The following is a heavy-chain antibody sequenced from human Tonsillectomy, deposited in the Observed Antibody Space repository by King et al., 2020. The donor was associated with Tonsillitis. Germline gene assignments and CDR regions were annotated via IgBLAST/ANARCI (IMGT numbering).Heavy chain of an antibody. CDR2: ISTYNGNT. J-gene: IGHJ4*02. Sequence: QLVQSGAEVKKPGASVKVSCKASGYTFTDYGVSWVRQAPGQGLEWMGWISTYNGNTNYAQKLQGRVTMTTDTSTSTPYMELRSLRSDDTAVYYCGRIYCGGDCYSGPWDYWGQGTLVTVSS. V-gene: IGHV1-18*01. CDR1: GYTFTDYG. D-gene: IGHD2-21*02. CDR3: GRIYCGGDCYSGPWDY.